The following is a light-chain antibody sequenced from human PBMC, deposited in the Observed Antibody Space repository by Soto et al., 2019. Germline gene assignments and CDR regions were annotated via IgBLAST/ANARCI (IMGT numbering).Light chain of an antibody. V-gene: IGKV3-11*01. CDR3: QQRSNWPPTWT. CDR2: YAS. J-gene: IGKJ1*01. Sequence: EIVLTQSPATLSLSPGERATLSCRASQSVSSYLAWYQQKPGQAPRLLIYYASNRATGIPARFSGSGSGTDFTHTISSLEPEDFAVYYCQQRSNWPPTWTFGQGTKVDIK. CDR1: QSVSSY.